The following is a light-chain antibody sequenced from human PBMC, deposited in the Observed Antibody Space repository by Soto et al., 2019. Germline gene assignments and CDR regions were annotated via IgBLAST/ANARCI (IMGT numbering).Light chain of an antibody. J-gene: IGKJ1*01. CDR2: GAS. Sequence: EIVLTQSPGTLSLSPGERATLSCRASQSISSNFLAWYHQKPGQAPGLLIYGASSRATGIPDRFSGSGSGTDFTLTISRLEPEDFAVYYCHQYGSSPRTFGQGTKVDIK. CDR3: HQYGSSPRT. CDR1: QSISSNF. V-gene: IGKV3-20*01.